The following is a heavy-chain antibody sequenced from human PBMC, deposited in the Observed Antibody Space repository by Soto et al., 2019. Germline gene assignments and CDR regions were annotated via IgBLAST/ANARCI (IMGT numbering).Heavy chain of an antibody. J-gene: IGHJ6*03. Sequence: SETLSLTCTVSGGSISSYYWSWIRQPPGKGLEWIGYIHYSGSTNYNPSLKSRVTISVDTSKNQFSLKLSSVTAADTAVYYCAREIRFLEWLPYYYYMDVWGKGTTVTVSS. CDR1: GGSISSYY. CDR3: AREIRFLEWLPYYYYMDV. D-gene: IGHD3-3*01. CDR2: IHYSGST. V-gene: IGHV4-59*01.